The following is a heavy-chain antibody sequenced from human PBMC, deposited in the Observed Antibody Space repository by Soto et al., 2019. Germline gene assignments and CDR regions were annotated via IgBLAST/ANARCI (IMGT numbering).Heavy chain of an antibody. J-gene: IGHJ6*02. CDR1: GYTFTSYG. Sequence: ASVKVSCKASGYTFTSYGISWVRQAPGQGLEWMGWINPYDSNTNYAQKFQGRVTMTRDTSTSTVYMELSSLRSEDTAVYYCARDCGYCSSTSCPPLGGMDVWGQGTTVTVSS. V-gene: IGHV1-18*01. CDR3: ARDCGYCSSTSCPPLGGMDV. CDR2: INPYDSNT. D-gene: IGHD2-2*03.